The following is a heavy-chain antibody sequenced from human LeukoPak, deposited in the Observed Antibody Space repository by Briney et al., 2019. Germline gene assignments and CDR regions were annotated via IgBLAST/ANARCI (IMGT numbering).Heavy chain of an antibody. V-gene: IGHV1-69*04. J-gene: IGHJ3*01. CDR2: IIPILGIA. Sequence: GASVKVSCKASGGTFSSYAISWVRQAPGQGLEWMGRIIPILGIANYAQKFQGRVNVTMDTSTSTVYMELNSLQSDDTAMYYCARTNWVAVTRDAFDVWGQGTMVTVSS. D-gene: IGHD2-15*01. CDR3: ARTNWVAVTRDAFDV. CDR1: GGTFSSYA.